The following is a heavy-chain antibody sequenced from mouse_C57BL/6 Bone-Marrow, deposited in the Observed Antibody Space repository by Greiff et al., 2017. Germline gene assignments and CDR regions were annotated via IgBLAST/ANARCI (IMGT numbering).Heavy chain of an antibody. CDR1: GYTFTSYG. CDR3: ARAPSYFDV. V-gene: IGHV1-81*01. J-gene: IGHJ1*03. CDR2: IYPRSGNT. Sequence: VQLVESGAELARPGASVKLSCKASGYTFTSYGMSWVKQRPGQGLEWIGEIYPRSGNTYYNEKFKGKATLTADKSSSTAYMELRSLTSEDSAVYFCARAPSYFDVWGTGTTVTVSS.